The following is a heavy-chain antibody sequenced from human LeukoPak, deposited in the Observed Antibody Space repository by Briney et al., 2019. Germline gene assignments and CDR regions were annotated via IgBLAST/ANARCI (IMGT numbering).Heavy chain of an antibody. CDR3: ATPHRPPFDY. V-gene: IGHV4-39*01. Sequence: PSETLSLTCTVSGGSISSYYWGWIRQPPGKGLEWIGSIYYSGSTYYNPSLKSRVTISVDTSKNQFSLKLSSVTAADTAVYYCATPHRPPFDYWGQGTLVTVSS. J-gene: IGHJ4*02. CDR2: IYYSGST. CDR1: GGSISSYY.